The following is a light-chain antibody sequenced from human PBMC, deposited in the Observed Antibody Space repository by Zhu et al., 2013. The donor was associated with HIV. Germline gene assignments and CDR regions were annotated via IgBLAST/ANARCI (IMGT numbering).Light chain of an antibody. V-gene: IGKV3-11*01. CDR3: QQAHSFPIT. CDR2: DTS. Sequence: EVMLTQSPATLSLSPGERATLSCRASQNINSYLAWYQHRPGQAPRLLIYDTSHRATGIPARFSASGSATDFTLTIDSLEPEDFATYYCQQAHSFPITFGQGTRLDIK. J-gene: IGKJ5*01. CDR1: QNINSY.